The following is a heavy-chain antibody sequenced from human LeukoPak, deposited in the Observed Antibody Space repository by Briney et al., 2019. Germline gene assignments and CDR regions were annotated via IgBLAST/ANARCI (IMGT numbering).Heavy chain of an antibody. V-gene: IGHV4-34*01. CDR2: INHSGST. CDR3: ARFASGGYYYGLDY. Sequence: SETLSLTCAVYGGSFSGYYWSWIRQPPGKGLEWIGEINHSGSTNYNPSLKSRVTISVDTSKNQFSLKLSPVTAADTAVYYCARFASGGYYYGLDYWGQGTLVTVSS. D-gene: IGHD3-22*01. CDR1: GGSFSGYY. J-gene: IGHJ4*02.